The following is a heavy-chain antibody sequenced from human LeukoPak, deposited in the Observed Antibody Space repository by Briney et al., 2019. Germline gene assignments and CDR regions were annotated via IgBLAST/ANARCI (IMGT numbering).Heavy chain of an antibody. J-gene: IGHJ4*02. CDR3: ARVLRRTSIDY. V-gene: IGHV1-18*04. D-gene: IGHD1-14*01. Sequence: PGASVKVSCKASGYTFTGYYMHWVRQAPGQGLEWMGWISAYNGNTNYAQKLQGRVTMTTDTSTSTAYMELRSLRSDDTAVYYCARVLRRTSIDYWGQGTLVTVSS. CDR2: ISAYNGNT. CDR1: GYTFTGYY.